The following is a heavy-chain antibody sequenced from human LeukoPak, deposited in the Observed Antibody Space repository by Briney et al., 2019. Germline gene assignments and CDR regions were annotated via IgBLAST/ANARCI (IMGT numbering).Heavy chain of an antibody. CDR2: INHSGST. CDR1: GGSFSGYY. D-gene: IGHD6-19*01. J-gene: IGHJ3*02. V-gene: IGHV4-34*01. CDR3: AREGSGWYDQAFDI. Sequence: SETLSLTCAVYGGSFSGYYWSWIRQPPGKGLEWIGEINHSGSTNYNPSLKSRVTISVDTSKDQFSLKLSSVTAADTAVYYCAREGSGWYDQAFDIWGQGTMVTVSS.